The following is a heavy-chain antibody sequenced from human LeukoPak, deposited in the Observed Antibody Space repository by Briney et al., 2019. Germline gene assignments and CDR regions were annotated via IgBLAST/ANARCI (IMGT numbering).Heavy chain of an antibody. CDR1: GFTFSSYS. Sequence: PGGSLRLSCAASGFTFSSYSMNWVRQAPGKGLEWVSYISSSSSIIYYAHSVKGRFTISRDNVKNSLYLQMNSLRVEDTAVYYCAREEYTYPYYMDVWGKGTTVTVSS. CDR2: ISSSSSII. CDR3: AREEYTYPYYMDV. V-gene: IGHV3-48*01. J-gene: IGHJ6*03. D-gene: IGHD2/OR15-2a*01.